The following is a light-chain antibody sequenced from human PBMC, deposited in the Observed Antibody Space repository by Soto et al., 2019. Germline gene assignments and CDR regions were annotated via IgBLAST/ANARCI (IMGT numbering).Light chain of an antibody. Sequence: DIVMTQSPDSLAVSPGERATINCKSSQSVLYSSNNKNYLAWYQQKPGQPPKLLIYWASTRESGVPDRFSGSGSGTDFTLTISSLQAEDVAVYYCQQYYSTPPTFGQGPKVEIK. CDR2: WAS. V-gene: IGKV4-1*01. CDR1: QSVLYSSNNKNY. J-gene: IGKJ1*01. CDR3: QQYYSTPPT.